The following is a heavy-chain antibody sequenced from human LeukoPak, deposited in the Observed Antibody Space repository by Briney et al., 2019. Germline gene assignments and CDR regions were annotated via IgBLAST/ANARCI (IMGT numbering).Heavy chain of an antibody. CDR2: IYYSGST. V-gene: IGHV4-39*07. J-gene: IGHJ4*02. CDR1: GGSISSSSYY. D-gene: IGHD1-26*01. CDR3: ASVEWEPQXYFDY. Sequence: SETLSLTCTVSGGSISSSSYYWGWIRQPPGKGLEWIGSIYYSGSTYYNPSLKSRVTISVDTSKNQFSLKLSSVTAADTAVYYCASVEWEPQXYFDYWGQGTLVTVSS.